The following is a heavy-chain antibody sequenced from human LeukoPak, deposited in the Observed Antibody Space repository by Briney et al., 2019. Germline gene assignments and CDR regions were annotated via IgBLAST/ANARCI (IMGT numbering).Heavy chain of an antibody. Sequence: GASVKVSCKASGYTFTSYGISWVRQAPGQGLEWMGWISAYNGNTNYAQKLQGRVTMTTDTSTSTAYMELRSLRSDDTAVYYCARDQSGSYPAPIVYWGQETLVTVSS. J-gene: IGHJ4*02. D-gene: IGHD1-26*01. CDR2: ISAYNGNT. CDR1: GYTFTSYG. V-gene: IGHV1-18*01. CDR3: ARDQSGSYPAPIVY.